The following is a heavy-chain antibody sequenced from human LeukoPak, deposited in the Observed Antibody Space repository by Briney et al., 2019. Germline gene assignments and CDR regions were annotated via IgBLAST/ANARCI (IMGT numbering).Heavy chain of an antibody. V-gene: IGHV3-30*02. CDR3: AKGPSGNQFDP. CDR1: GFTFSSYG. D-gene: IGHD1-26*01. Sequence: GGSLRLSCAASGFTFSSYGMHWVRQAPGKGLEWVAFIRYDGSSKYYADSVKGRFIISRDNSKNTLYLQMNSLRAEDTAVYYCAKGPSGNQFDPWGQGTLVTVSS. J-gene: IGHJ5*02. CDR2: IRYDGSSK.